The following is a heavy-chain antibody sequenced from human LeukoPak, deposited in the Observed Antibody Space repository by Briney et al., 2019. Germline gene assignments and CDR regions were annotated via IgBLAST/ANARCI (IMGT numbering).Heavy chain of an antibody. CDR3: ARYDSSTYYKYFFDY. J-gene: IGHJ4*02. CDR2: ISAYNGDT. V-gene: IGHV1-18*01. CDR1: GYTFTSYG. Sequence: ASVKVSCKASGYTFTSYGISWVRQAPGQGLEWMGWISAYNGDTNFAQKFQGRVTMTTDTSTSTAYMELRSLRSDDTAVYYCARYDSSTYYKYFFDYWGQGTLVTVSS. D-gene: IGHD3-22*01.